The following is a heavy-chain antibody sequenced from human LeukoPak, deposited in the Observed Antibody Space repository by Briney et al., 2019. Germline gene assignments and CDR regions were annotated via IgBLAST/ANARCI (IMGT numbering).Heavy chain of an antibody. CDR3: ARARTTMVRGVDY. D-gene: IGHD3-10*01. CDR1: GGSISSGDYY. J-gene: IGHJ4*02. CDR2: IYYSGST. Sequence: SETLSLTCTVSGGSISSGDYYWSWIRQPPGKGLEWIGYIYYSGSTYYNPSLKSRVTISVDTSKNQFSLKLSSVTAADTAVYYCARARTTMVRGVDYWGQGTLVTVSS. V-gene: IGHV4-30-4*02.